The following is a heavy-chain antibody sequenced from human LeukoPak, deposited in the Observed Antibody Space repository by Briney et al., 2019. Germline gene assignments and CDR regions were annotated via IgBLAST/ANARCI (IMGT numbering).Heavy chain of an antibody. D-gene: IGHD3-22*01. CDR2: ISWNSGSI. V-gene: IGHV3-9*01. CDR3: AKDMGGSGYYYDAFDI. Sequence: GRSLRLSCAASGFTGDDYAMHWVRQAAGKGLEWVSGISWNSGSIGYADSVKGRFTISRDNAKNSLYLQMNSLRAEDTALYYCAKDMGGSGYYYDAFDIWGQGTMVTVSS. CDR1: GFTGDDYA. J-gene: IGHJ3*02.